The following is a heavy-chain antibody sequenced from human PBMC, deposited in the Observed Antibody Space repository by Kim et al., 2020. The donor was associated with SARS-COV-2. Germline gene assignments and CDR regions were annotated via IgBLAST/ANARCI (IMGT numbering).Heavy chain of an antibody. D-gene: IGHD6-13*01. Sequence: GGSLRLSCAASGFTFSSYAMHWVRQAPGKGLEYVSAISSNGGSTYYANSVKGRFTISRDNSKNTLYLQMGSLRAEDMAVYYCARGKQPVPYGMDVWGQGTTVTVSS. CDR3: ARGKQPVPYGMDV. J-gene: IGHJ6*02. CDR1: GFTFSSYA. CDR2: ISSNGGST. V-gene: IGHV3-64*01.